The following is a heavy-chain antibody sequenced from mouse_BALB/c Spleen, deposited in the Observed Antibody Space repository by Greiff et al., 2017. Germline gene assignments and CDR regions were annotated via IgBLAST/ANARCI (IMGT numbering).Heavy chain of an antibody. CDR1: GDSITSGY. CDR2: ISYSGST. CDR3: ASGKVWQRGFAY. Sequence: VQLKQSGPSLVKPSQTLSLTCSVTGDSITSGYWNWIRKFPGNKLEYMGYISYSGSTYYNPSLKSRISITRDTSKNQYYLQLNSVTTEDTATYYCASGKVWQRGFAYWGQGTLVTVSA. J-gene: IGHJ3*01. V-gene: IGHV3-8*02. D-gene: IGHD2-10*02.